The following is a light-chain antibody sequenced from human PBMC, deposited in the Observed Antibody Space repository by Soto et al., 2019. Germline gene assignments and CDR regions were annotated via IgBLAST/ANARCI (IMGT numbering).Light chain of an antibody. V-gene: IGKV3-11*01. CDR2: DAS. CDR1: QSVSTF. Sequence: EIVLTQSPDTLSLSPGESATLSCRASQSVSTFLAWYQQKPGQAPRLLIYDASNRATGIPARFSGSGSGTDFTLTIRSLEPEDFAVYYCQQRSNWITFGQGTRLEIK. CDR3: QQRSNWIT. J-gene: IGKJ5*01.